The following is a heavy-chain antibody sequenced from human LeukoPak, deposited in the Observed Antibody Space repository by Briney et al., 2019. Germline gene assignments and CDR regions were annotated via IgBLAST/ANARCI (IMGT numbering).Heavy chain of an antibody. CDR1: GYTFTGYY. D-gene: IGHD3-9*01. J-gene: IGHJ5*02. Sequence: GASVKVSCKASGYTFTGYYMHWVRQAPGQGLEWMGWINPNSGGTNYAQKFQGRVTMTRDASISTAYMELSRLRSDDTAVYYCATLNYDILTGYITNWFDPWGQGTLVTVSS. V-gene: IGHV1-2*02. CDR2: INPNSGGT. CDR3: ATLNYDILTGYITNWFDP.